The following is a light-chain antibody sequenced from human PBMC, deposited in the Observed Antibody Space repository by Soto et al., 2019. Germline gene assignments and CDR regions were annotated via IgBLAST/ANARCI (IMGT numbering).Light chain of an antibody. J-gene: IGLJ3*02. CDR1: SSNIGAGYE. CDR2: ADT. V-gene: IGLV1-40*01. Sequence: QSVLTQPPSVSGAPGQRVTISCTGSSSNIGAGYEVHWYQRLPGTAPKLLIYADTNRPSGVPDRFSASTSGTSASLAITGLQAEDEADYYCQSYDSSLSGSRVFGGGTKLTVL. CDR3: QSYDSSLSGSRV.